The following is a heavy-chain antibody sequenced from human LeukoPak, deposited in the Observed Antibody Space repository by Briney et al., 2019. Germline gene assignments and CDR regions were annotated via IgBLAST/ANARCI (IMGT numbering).Heavy chain of an antibody. CDR3: AGDRGYSSPFQGLDV. D-gene: IGHD5-18*01. CDR1: GFNFGVFG. Sequence: PGGSLRLSCVTSGFNFGVFGMHWVRQAPGKGLEWVAVIGHAGNSIYYGDSVKGRFTISRDNAKKSVFLQMNGLRAEDTAVYYCAGDRGYSSPFQGLDVWGQGTTVIVSS. J-gene: IGHJ6*02. V-gene: IGHV3-33*01. CDR2: IGHAGNSI.